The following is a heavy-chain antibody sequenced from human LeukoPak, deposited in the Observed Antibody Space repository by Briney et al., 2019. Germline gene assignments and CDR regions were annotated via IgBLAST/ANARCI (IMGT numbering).Heavy chain of an antibody. CDR1: GFTFSRYT. CDR3: ARDSDWNDGLDY. CDR2: ITTSSSYI. Sequence: PGGSLRLSCAASGFTFSRYTMNWVRQAPGKGLEWVSSITTSSSYIYYADAAKGRFTISRDNAKNSLYLQMNSLRAEDTAVYYCARDSDWNDGLDYWGQGTLVTVSS. D-gene: IGHD1-1*01. J-gene: IGHJ4*02. V-gene: IGHV3-21*01.